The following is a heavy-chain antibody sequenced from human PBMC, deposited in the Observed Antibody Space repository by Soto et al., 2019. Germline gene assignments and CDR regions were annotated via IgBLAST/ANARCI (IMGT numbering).Heavy chain of an antibody. CDR1: GGTFSNHA. V-gene: IGHV1-69*12. Sequence: QVQLVQSGAEVRKPGSSVKVSCRASGGTFSNHAINWVRQAPGQGLEWMGGIVPMFATSKYAQQFQGRVTITADESTTTVYMEVTSLTSDDTALYFCVRDGGAAGEGYWGQGILVSVSS. J-gene: IGHJ4*02. CDR3: VRDGGAAGEGY. CDR2: IVPMFATS. D-gene: IGHD3-16*01.